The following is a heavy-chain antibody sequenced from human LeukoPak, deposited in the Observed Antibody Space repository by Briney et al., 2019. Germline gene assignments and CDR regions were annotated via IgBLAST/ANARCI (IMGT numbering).Heavy chain of an antibody. CDR2: INHSGTT. Sequence: SETLSLTCAVYGGSLSGHYWTWIRQPPRKGREWIGEINHSGTTNYNPSLKSRVNISVDTSKNQLSLKLISVTAAGTAVYYCARVEDGYNYVGYWGQGTLVTVSS. CDR1: GGSLSGHY. V-gene: IGHV4-34*01. J-gene: IGHJ4*02. CDR3: ARVEDGYNYVGY. D-gene: IGHD5-24*01.